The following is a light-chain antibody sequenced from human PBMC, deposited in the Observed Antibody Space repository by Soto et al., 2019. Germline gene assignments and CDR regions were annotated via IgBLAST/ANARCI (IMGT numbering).Light chain of an antibody. V-gene: IGKV3-15*01. CDR1: QSVSSN. CDR2: GAS. Sequence: EIVMTQSPATLSVSPGERATLSCTASQSVSSNLAWYQQKPGQAPRLLIYGASTRATGIPARFSGSGSGTEFTLTISSLQSEYFAVYYCQQRWTFGQGTRLEIK. J-gene: IGKJ5*01. CDR3: QQRWT.